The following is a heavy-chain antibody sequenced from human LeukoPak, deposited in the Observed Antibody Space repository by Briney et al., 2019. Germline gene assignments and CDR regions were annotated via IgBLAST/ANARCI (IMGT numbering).Heavy chain of an antibody. CDR1: GYSISSGYY. CDR2: IYYSGST. D-gene: IGHD4-23*01. Sequence: PSETLSLTCTVSGYSISSGYYWGWIRQPPGKGLEWIGYIYYSGSTYYNPSLKSRSTISIDTSKNQFSLQLTSVTAADTAVYYCGRDKHRSRWVDYWGQGTLVTVSS. J-gene: IGHJ4*02. V-gene: IGHV4-38-2*02. CDR3: GRDKHRSRWVDY.